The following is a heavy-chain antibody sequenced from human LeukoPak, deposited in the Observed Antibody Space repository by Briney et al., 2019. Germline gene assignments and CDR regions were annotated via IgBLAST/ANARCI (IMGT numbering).Heavy chain of an antibody. CDR1: GFTFSSSA. Sequence: GGSLRLSCAASGFTFSSSAMSWVRQAPGKGLEWASAISGSGDSTYYADSVKGRFTISRDNSKNTLYLQMNSLRAEDTAIYYCAKDRDIVVVPAATDYYFDYWGQGTLVTVSS. V-gene: IGHV3-23*01. CDR3: AKDRDIVVVPAATDYYFDY. J-gene: IGHJ4*02. CDR2: ISGSGDST. D-gene: IGHD2-2*01.